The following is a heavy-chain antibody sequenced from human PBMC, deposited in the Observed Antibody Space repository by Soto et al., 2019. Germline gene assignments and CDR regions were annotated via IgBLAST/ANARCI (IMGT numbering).Heavy chain of an antibody. CDR2: INPSGGST. V-gene: IGHV1-46*01. D-gene: IGHD6-19*01. CDR3: ARGDSNGWHFDS. CDR1: GYTFTTYQ. Sequence: GASVKVSCKASGYTFTTYQIHWVRQAPGQGLEWMGTINPSGGSTSYAQRFQGRVTMTRDTSTSTVYVDLNSLRSEDTALYYCARGDSNGWHFDSWGQGTLVTGSS. J-gene: IGHJ4*02.